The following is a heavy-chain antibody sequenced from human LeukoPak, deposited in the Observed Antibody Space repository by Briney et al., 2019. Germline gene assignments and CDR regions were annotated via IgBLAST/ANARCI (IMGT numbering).Heavy chain of an antibody. D-gene: IGHD6-13*01. CDR1: GFTFSNYN. Sequence: PGGSLRLSCAASGFTFSNYNMNWVRRARGGGLEWVSYISSSSDTMFYPDTVKGRFTISRDNAKSSLYLQMYSLRDEYTAVYYCARDDSSNSGHFDLWGRGTLVAVSS. CDR2: ISSSSDTM. CDR3: ARDDSSNSGHFDL. J-gene: IGHJ2*01. V-gene: IGHV3-48*02.